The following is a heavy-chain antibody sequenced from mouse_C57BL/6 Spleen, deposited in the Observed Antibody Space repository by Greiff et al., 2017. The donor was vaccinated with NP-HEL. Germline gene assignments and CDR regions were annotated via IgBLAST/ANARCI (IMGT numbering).Heavy chain of an antibody. Sequence: EVMLVESEGGLVQPGSSMKLSCTASGFTFSDYYMAWVRQVPEKGLEWVANINYDGSSTYYLDSLKSRFIISRDNAKNILYLQMSILKSEDTATYYCARGPYDDDEAHYFDYWGQGTTLTVSS. CDR3: ARGPYDDDEAHYFDY. V-gene: IGHV5-16*01. J-gene: IGHJ2*01. CDR1: GFTFSDYY. D-gene: IGHD2-4*01. CDR2: INYDGSST.